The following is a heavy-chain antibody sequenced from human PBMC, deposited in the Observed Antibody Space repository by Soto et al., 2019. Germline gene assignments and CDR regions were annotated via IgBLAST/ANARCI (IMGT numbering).Heavy chain of an antibody. CDR3: ARVRFGPAWGYYYGMDV. Sequence: ASVNVSCRSSGYTFTSYYINWVRQATGQGLEWMGWMNPNSGNTGYAQKFQGRVTMTRNTSISTAYMELSSLRSEDTAVYYCARVRFGPAWGYYYGMDVWGQGTTVTVSS. D-gene: IGHD3-10*01. V-gene: IGHV1-8*01. CDR2: MNPNSGNT. J-gene: IGHJ6*02. CDR1: GYTFTSYY.